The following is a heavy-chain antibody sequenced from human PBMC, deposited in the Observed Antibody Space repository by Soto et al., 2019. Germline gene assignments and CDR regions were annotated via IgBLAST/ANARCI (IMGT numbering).Heavy chain of an antibody. J-gene: IGHJ5*02. Sequence: QVQLVQSGAEVKEPGASMKVSCKTSGYTFSNYGITWVRQAPGQPLEWLGWISLYSDGTNYAQKFQGRVSMTTDTSTTTAYMELRSLRSDDTAVYYCARVVPGAEAWFGPWGQGTLVTVSS. CDR1: GYTFSNYG. CDR3: ARVVPGAEAWFGP. D-gene: IGHD2-2*01. CDR2: ISLYSDGT. V-gene: IGHV1-18*01.